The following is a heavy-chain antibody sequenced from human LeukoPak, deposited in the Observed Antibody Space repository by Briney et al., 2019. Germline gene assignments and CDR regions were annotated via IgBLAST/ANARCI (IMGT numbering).Heavy chain of an antibody. CDR2: ISAYNGNT. D-gene: IGHD1-20*01. V-gene: IGHV1-18*01. Sequence: GASVKASCKASGYTFTSYGISWVRQAPGQGLEWMGWISAYNGNTNYAQKLQGRVTMTTDTSTSTAYMELRSLRSDDTAVYYCAREDYNWNDAGAIRYGMDVWGQGTTVTVSS. CDR1: GYTFTSYG. J-gene: IGHJ6*02. CDR3: AREDYNWNDAGAIRYGMDV.